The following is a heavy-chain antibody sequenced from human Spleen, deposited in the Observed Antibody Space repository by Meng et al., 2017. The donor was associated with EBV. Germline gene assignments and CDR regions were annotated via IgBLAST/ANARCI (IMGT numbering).Heavy chain of an antibody. CDR3: AKDVARIAARGFDY. D-gene: IGHD6-25*01. J-gene: IGHJ4*02. V-gene: IGHV4-39*07. CDR2: IYHSGNT. CDR1: NVAITSSSYY. Sequence: LPESGPGQCKPSETRSVTCTVSNVAITSSSYYWGWIRQSPGKGLEWIGSIYHSGNTYYSPSLESRATLSVDASKNQFSLKLSSVTAADTAVYYCAKDVARIAARGFDYWGQGTLVTVSS.